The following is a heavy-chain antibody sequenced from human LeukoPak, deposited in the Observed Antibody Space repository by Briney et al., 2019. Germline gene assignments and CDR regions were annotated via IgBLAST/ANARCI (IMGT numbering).Heavy chain of an antibody. CDR3: ARGRGSGHKENWFDP. V-gene: IGHV1-8*01. Sequence: ASVKVSCKASGYTFNTYDINWVRQATGQGLGWMGWMNPNSGNTGYTQKFQGRVTMTRNTSISTAYMELSSLRSEDTAVYYCARGRGSGHKENWFDPWGQGTLVTVSS. J-gene: IGHJ5*02. CDR1: GYTFNTYD. D-gene: IGHD6-19*01. CDR2: MNPNSGNT.